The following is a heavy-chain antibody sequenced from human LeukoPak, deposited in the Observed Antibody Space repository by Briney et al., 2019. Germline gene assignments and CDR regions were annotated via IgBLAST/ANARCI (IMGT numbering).Heavy chain of an antibody. V-gene: IGHV4-4*07. J-gene: IGHJ4*02. CDR2: IYTSGST. D-gene: IGHD6-13*01. CDR3: ARQPYSSSWPFDY. Sequence: SETLSLTCTVSGGSISSYYWSWSRQPAGKGLEWIGRIYTSGSTNYNPSLKSRVTMSVDTSKNQFSLKLSSVTAADTAVYYCARQPYSSSWPFDYWGQGTLVTVSS. CDR1: GGSISSYY.